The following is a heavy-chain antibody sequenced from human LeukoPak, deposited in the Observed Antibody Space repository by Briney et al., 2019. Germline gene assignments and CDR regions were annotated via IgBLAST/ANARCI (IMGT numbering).Heavy chain of an antibody. D-gene: IGHD3-16*01. Sequence: GRSLRLSCAASGFTFSSYAMHWVRQAPGKGLEWVASINHNGNVNYYVDSVKGRFTISRDDAKNSLYLQMSNLRAEDTAVYFCARGGGLDVWGQGATVTVSS. V-gene: IGHV3-7*03. CDR2: INHNGNVN. J-gene: IGHJ6*02. CDR1: GFTFSSYA. CDR3: ARGGGLDV.